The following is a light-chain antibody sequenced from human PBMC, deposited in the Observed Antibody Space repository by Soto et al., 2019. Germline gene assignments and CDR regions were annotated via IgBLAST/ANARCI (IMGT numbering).Light chain of an antibody. Sequence: DIQMTQSPSTLSGSVGDRVTITCQASQDISNYLNWYQQKPGKAPKLLIYKASTLKSGVPSRFSGSGSGTDFTLTISSLQPEDFATYYCQQSYSTPITFGQGTRLEIK. CDR3: QQSYSTPIT. J-gene: IGKJ5*01. CDR1: QDISNY. CDR2: KAS. V-gene: IGKV1-39*01.